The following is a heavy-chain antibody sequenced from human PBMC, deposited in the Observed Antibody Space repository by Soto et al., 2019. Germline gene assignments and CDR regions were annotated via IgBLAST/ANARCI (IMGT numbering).Heavy chain of an antibody. D-gene: IGHD3-22*01. J-gene: IGHJ5*02. Sequence: ESGPTLVNPTQTLTLTCTFSGFSLSSCGVGVGWIRQPPGKALEWLALIYWDDDKRYSPSLKSRLTITKDTSKNQVVLTMTNMDPVDTATYYCAKSDSSGYRLSPFDPWGQGTLVTVSS. CDR1: GFSLSSCGVG. CDR2: IYWDDDK. CDR3: AKSDSSGYRLSPFDP. V-gene: IGHV2-5*02.